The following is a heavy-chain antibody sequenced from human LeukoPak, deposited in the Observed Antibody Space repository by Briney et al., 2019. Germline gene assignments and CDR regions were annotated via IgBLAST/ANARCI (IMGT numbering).Heavy chain of an antibody. CDR1: GGSISSGSYY. Sequence: SETLSLTCTVSGGSISSGSYYWSWIRQPAGKGLEWIGRIYTSGSTNYNPSLKSRVTISVDTSKNQFSLKLSSVTAADTAVYYCAREYNGYCSGGSCSELDPWGQGTLVTVSS. CDR3: AREYNGYCSGGSCSELDP. V-gene: IGHV4-61*02. D-gene: IGHD2-15*01. CDR2: IYTSGST. J-gene: IGHJ5*02.